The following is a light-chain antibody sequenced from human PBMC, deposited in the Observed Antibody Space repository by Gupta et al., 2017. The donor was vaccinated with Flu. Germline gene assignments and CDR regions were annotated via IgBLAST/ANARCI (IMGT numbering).Light chain of an antibody. CDR3: MQALQSPRT. Sequence: VTPGEPASISCRSSQSRLHSSGYNYLDWYLQKPGQSPQLLIYLGSNRASGVPDRFSGSGSGTDFTLKISRVEAEDVGVYYCMQALQSPRTFGQGTKVEIK. V-gene: IGKV2-28*01. CDR2: LGS. CDR1: QSRLHSSGYNY. J-gene: IGKJ1*01.